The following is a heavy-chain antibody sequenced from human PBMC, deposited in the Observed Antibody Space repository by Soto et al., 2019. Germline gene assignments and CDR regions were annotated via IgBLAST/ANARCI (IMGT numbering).Heavy chain of an antibody. D-gene: IGHD6-13*01. J-gene: IGHJ5*02. V-gene: IGHV1-69*13. CDR1: GGTFSSYA. CDR2: IIPIFGTA. Sequence: SVKVSCKASGGTFSSYAISWVRQAPGQGLEWMGGIIPIFGTANYAQKFQGRVTITADESTSTAYMELRSLRSDDTAVYYCARNGYSSSGRGWFDPWGQGTLVTVSS. CDR3: ARNGYSSSGRGWFDP.